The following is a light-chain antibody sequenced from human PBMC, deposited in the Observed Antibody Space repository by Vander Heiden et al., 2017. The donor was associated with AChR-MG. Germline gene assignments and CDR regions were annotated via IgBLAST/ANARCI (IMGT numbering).Light chain of an antibody. J-gene: IGKJ1*01. Sequence: LLTQSPRTLALSPGDRATLSCRTGQTVSSTYLAWYQQRPGQAPRLLIYGASNRATGIPHRFRGSGSGTDFTLTISSVEPEDFAVYFCQQVGLSPWTFGQGTKVDIK. CDR1: QTVSSTY. V-gene: IGKV3-20*01. CDR3: QQVGLSPWT. CDR2: GAS.